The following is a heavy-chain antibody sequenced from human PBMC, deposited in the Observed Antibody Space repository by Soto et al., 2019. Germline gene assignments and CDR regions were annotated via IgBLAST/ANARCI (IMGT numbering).Heavy chain of an antibody. CDR2: IYYSGGT. V-gene: IGHV4-31*03. CDR1: DGSISSGGYY. J-gene: IGHJ5*02. D-gene: IGHD3-10*01. Sequence: SEPLSLTCTVSDGSISSGGYYWSWIRQHPGKGLEWIGYIYYSGGTFYNPSLKSRVTISVDTSKNQFSLELSSATAADTAVYYCARDLMSPYFGSGSNNPGPGWFDPWGQGTLVTVSS. CDR3: ARDLMSPYFGSGSNNPGPGWFDP.